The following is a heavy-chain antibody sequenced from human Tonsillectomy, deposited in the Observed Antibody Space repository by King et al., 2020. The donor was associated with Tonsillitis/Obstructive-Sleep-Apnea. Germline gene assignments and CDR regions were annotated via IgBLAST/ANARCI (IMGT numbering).Heavy chain of an antibody. CDR1: GGSIYSSNYY. J-gene: IGHJ4*02. Sequence: MQLQESGPGLVKPSETLSLTCTVSGGSIYSSNYYWGWIRQPPGKGLEWIGTIYYTESTYYHPSLTSRVTISVDTSKNQFSLKLNSVTAADTAVYYCASVSGVMIAIPEDYWGQGILVTVSS. V-gene: IGHV4-39*01. D-gene: IGHD2-21*01. CDR2: IYYTEST. CDR3: ASVSGVMIAIPEDY.